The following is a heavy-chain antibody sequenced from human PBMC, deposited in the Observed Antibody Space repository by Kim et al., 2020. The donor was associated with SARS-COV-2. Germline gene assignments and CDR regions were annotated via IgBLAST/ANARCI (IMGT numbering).Heavy chain of an antibody. D-gene: IGHD2-2*01. Sequence: GGSLRLSCAASGFTFSSYAMHWVRQAPGKGLEWVAVISYDGSNKYYADSVKGRFTISRDNSKNTLYLQMNSLRAEDTAVYYCATLSYAGFDPTNEVDPFDYWGQGTLVTVSS. CDR2: ISYDGSNK. CDR3: ATLSYAGFDPTNEVDPFDY. CDR1: GFTFSSYA. J-gene: IGHJ4*02. V-gene: IGHV3-30-3*01.